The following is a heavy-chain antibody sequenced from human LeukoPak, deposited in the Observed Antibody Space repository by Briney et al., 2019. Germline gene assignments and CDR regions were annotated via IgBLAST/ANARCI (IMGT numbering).Heavy chain of an antibody. D-gene: IGHD6-13*01. V-gene: IGHV3-9*01. CDR1: GFTFSSYG. Sequence: GGSLRLSCAASGFTFSSYGMHWVRQAPGKGLEWVSGISWNSGSIGYADSVKGRFTISRDNAKNSLYLQMNSLRAEDTALYYCAKDVAYSSSWYYFDYWGQGTLVTVSS. CDR2: ISWNSGSI. J-gene: IGHJ4*02. CDR3: AKDVAYSSSWYYFDY.